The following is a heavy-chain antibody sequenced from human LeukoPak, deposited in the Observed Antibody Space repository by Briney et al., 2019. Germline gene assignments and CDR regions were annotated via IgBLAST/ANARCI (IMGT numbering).Heavy chain of an antibody. J-gene: IGHJ4*02. CDR2: IYPGDPDT. Sequence: GESLKISCKGSGYSFTSYWIGWVRQMPGKGLEWMGIIYPGDPDTRYSPSFQGQVTISADKSISTAYLQWSSLKASDTAMYYCARPIPDYYDSSGYLGYWGQGTLVTVSS. CDR1: GYSFTSYW. CDR3: ARPIPDYYDSSGYLGY. V-gene: IGHV5-51*01. D-gene: IGHD3-22*01.